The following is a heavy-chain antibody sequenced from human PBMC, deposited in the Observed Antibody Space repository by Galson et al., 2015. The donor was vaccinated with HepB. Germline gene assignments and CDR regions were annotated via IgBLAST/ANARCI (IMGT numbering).Heavy chain of an antibody. J-gene: IGHJ4*02. Sequence: SVKVSCKASGGTFSSYAISWVRQAPGQGLEWMGGIIPIFGTANYAQKFQGRVTITADESTSTAYMELSSLRSEDTAVYYCARGGRPFWSGYYQYYFDYWGQGTLVTVSS. CDR2: IIPIFGTA. V-gene: IGHV1-69*13. CDR1: GGTFSSYA. CDR3: ARGGRPFWSGYYQYYFDY. D-gene: IGHD3-3*01.